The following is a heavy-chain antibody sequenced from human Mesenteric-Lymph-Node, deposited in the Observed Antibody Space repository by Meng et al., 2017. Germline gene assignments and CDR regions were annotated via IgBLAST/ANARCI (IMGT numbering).Heavy chain of an antibody. Sequence: SETLSLTCTVSGGSISGTNYYWGWFRQPPGKGLEWIGSIYYSGNTYYNPSLKSRVTISRDTSQNQFSLRLSSVTAADTAVYFCAREVNRAADSDGFDIWGLGTMVTVSS. CDR2: IYYSGNT. J-gene: IGHJ3*02. V-gene: IGHV4-39*07. D-gene: IGHD6-25*01. CDR3: AREVNRAADSDGFDI. CDR1: GGSISGTNYY.